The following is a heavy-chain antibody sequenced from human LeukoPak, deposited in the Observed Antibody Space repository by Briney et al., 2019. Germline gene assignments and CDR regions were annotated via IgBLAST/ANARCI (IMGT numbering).Heavy chain of an antibody. CDR2: IYTSGST. CDR3: VGYSSGFYFDY. D-gene: IGHD6-19*01. Sequence: SETLSLTCTVSGGSISSGSYYWSWIRQPAGKGLEWIGRIYTSGSTNYNPSHKSRVTISVDTSKNQFSLKLSSVTAADTAVYYCVGYSSGFYFDYWGQGTLVTVSS. J-gene: IGHJ4*02. CDR1: GGSISSGSYY. V-gene: IGHV4-61*02.